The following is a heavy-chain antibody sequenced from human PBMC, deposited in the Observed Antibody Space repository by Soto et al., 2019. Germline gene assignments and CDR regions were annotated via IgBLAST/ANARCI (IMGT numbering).Heavy chain of an antibody. CDR1: GYTFTSYY. CDR2: INPSGGST. V-gene: IGHV1-46*01. Sequence: EASVKVSCKASGYTFTSYYMHWVRQAPGQGLEWMGIINPSGGSTSYAQKFQGRVTMTRDTSTSTVYMELSSLRSEDTAVYYCARALGQKHIVVVTDILGDFDIWGQGTMVTVSS. J-gene: IGHJ3*02. D-gene: IGHD2-21*02. CDR3: ARALGQKHIVVVTDILGDFDI.